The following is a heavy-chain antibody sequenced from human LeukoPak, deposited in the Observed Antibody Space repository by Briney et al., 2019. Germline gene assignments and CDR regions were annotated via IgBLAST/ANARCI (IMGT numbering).Heavy chain of an antibody. CDR2: IYYSGST. V-gene: IGHV4-59*12. J-gene: IGHJ5*02. CDR1: GGSISSYY. Sequence: NPSETLSLTCTVSGGSISSYYWSWIRQPPGKGLEWIGYIYYSGSTYYNPSLKSRVTISVDTSKNQFSLKLSSVTAADTAVYYCARGYCSGGSCYAVERNWFDPWGQGTLVTVSS. CDR3: ARGYCSGGSCYAVERNWFDP. D-gene: IGHD2-15*01.